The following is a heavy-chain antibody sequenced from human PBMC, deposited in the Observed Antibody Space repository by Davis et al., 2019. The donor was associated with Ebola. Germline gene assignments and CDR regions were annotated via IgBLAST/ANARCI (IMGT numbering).Heavy chain of an antibody. CDR3: AAVRRVDDDLFDF. CDR2: ISYDGNQK. V-gene: IGHV3-30*03. D-gene: IGHD3-10*01. CDR1: GFTFSSYG. Sequence: GESLKISCAASGFTFSSYGMHWVRQAPGKGLECVAVISYDGNQKYYADSVKGRFTISRENSKNSIFLQLNSLRAEDTAVYFCAAVRRVDDDLFDFWGQGTLITVSA. J-gene: IGHJ4*02.